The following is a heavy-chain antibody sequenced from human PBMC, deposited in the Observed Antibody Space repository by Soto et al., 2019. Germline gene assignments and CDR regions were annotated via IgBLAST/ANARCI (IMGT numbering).Heavy chain of an antibody. CDR2: VSQSGST. CDR3: ARGLRASFGVRLSYYYYGMDV. Sequence: QVQLQQWGAGLLKPSETLSLTCAVYGGSFSDYYWSWIRQTPGKGLEFIGEVSQSGSTNYNPSLQSRVTISLDTSKNQFSLNLTSVTAADTAVYYCARGLRASFGVRLSYYYYGMDVWGHGTTVTVSS. V-gene: IGHV4-34*01. D-gene: IGHD3-10*01. CDR1: GGSFSDYY. J-gene: IGHJ6*02.